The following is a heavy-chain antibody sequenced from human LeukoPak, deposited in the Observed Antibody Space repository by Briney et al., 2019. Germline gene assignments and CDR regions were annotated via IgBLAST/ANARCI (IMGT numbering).Heavy chain of an antibody. CDR3: ASSRDSGSYYWAFDY. D-gene: IGHD1-26*01. V-gene: IGHV4-59*08. J-gene: IGHJ4*02. CDR2: IYYSGST. CDR1: GGSMSPYH. Sequence: PSETLSLTCTVSGGSMSPYHWGWIRQPPGKGLEWIGYIYYSGSTNYNPSLKSRVTISVDTSKNQFSLKLSSVTAADTAVYYCASSRDSGSYYWAFDYWGQGTLVTVSS.